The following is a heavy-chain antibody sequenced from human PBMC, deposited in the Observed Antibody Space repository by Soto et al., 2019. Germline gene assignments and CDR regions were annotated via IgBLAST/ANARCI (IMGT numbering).Heavy chain of an antibody. CDR3: AKEVRTNAEYDYWQYYMDA. V-gene: IGHV1-18*01. D-gene: IGHD3-10*01. CDR1: GYTVRNYG. Sequence: QIQLVQSGDEVAKPGASVKVSCKTSGYTVRNYGISWVRQAPRQGLEWLGWIGGLKGETSYAPSFQGRLSLTSDISTGTAYMELRGLKSDDTAVYYCAKEVRTNAEYDYWQYYMDAWGNGTSVTVST. CDR2: IGGLKGET. J-gene: IGHJ6*04.